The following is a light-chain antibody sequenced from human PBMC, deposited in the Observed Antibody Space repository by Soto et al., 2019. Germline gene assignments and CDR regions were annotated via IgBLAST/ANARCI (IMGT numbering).Light chain of an antibody. J-gene: IGKJ1*01. V-gene: IGKV2-28*01. CDR2: LGY. CDR1: QSLLHSNGYNY. CDR3: MQALQTPWT. Sequence: DIVMTQSPLSLPVTPGEPASISCRSSQSLLHSNGYNYLDWYLQKPGQSQQLLIYLGYNRASGVHDRFSGSGSGTDFTLKINRVEPEDVGVYYCMQALQTPWTFGPGTKVDIK.